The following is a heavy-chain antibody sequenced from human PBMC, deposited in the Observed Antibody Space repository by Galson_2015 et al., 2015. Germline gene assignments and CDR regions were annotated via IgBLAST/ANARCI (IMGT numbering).Heavy chain of an antibody. CDR3: ARHLTQFADYYDSSGYHTGGLHYYYYMDV. Sequence: QSGAEVKKPGESLKISCKGSGYSFTSYWIGWVRQMPGKGLEWMGIIYPGDSDTRYSPSFQGQVTISADKSNSTAYLQWSSLKASDTAMYYCARHLTQFADYYDSSGYHTGGLHYYYYMDVWGKGTTVTVSS. D-gene: IGHD3-22*01. J-gene: IGHJ6*03. CDR2: IYPGDSDT. V-gene: IGHV5-51*01. CDR1: GYSFTSYW.